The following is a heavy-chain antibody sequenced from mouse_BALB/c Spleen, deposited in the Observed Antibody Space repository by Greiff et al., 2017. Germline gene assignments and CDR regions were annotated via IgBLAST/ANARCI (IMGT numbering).Heavy chain of an antibody. CDR3: ARDHYRYAYFDY. D-gene: IGHD2-14*01. CDR2: IWAGGST. J-gene: IGHJ2*01. CDR1: GVSLTSYG. Sequence: VKLMESGPGLVAPSQSLSITCTVSGVSLTSYGVHWVRQPPGKGLEWLGVIWAGGSTNYNSALMSRLSISKDNSKSQVFLKMNSLQTDDTAMYYCARDHYRYAYFDYWGQGTTLTVSS. V-gene: IGHV2-9*02.